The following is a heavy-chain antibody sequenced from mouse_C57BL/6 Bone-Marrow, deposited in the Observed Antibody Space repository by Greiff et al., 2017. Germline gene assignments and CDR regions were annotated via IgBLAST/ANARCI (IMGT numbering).Heavy chain of an antibody. Sequence: VQLKESGGGLVKPGGSLKLSCAASGFTFSDYGMHWVRQAPEKGLEWVAYISSGSSTIYYADTVKGRFTISRDNAKNTLFLQMTSLRSEDTAMYYCARSYYGSSPWFAYWGQGTLVTVSA. J-gene: IGHJ3*01. D-gene: IGHD1-1*01. CDR1: GFTFSDYG. CDR2: ISSGSSTI. CDR3: ARSYYGSSPWFAY. V-gene: IGHV5-17*01.